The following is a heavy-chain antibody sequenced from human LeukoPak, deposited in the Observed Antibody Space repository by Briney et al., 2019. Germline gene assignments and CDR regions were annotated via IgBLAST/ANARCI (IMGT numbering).Heavy chain of an antibody. D-gene: IGHD3-9*01. CDR2: IYYSGST. Sequence: SETLSLTCTVSGGSISSYYWSWIRQPPGKGLEWIGYIYYSGSTNYNPSLKSRVTISVDTSKNQFSLKLSSVTAADTAVYYCARGDYDILTGYYDFAYLGPNWFDPWGQGTLVTVS. CDR3: ARGDYDILTGYYDFAYLGPNWFDP. V-gene: IGHV4-59*01. CDR1: GGSISSYY. J-gene: IGHJ5*02.